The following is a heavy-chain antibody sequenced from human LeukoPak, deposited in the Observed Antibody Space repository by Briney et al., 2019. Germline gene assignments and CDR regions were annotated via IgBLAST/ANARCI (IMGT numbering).Heavy chain of an antibody. Sequence: SETLSLTCTVSGGAISSYYWSWIRQPPGKGLEWIGYIYYSGSTNYNPSLKSRVTISVDTSKSQFSLRLSSVTAADTAVYYCAREKVRGSWFDPWGQGTLVTVSS. CDR3: AREKVRGSWFDP. V-gene: IGHV4-4*08. J-gene: IGHJ5*02. CDR1: GGAISSYY. CDR2: IYYSGST.